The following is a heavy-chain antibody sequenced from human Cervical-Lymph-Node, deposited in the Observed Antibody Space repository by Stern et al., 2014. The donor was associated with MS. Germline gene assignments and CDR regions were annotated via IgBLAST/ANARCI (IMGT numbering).Heavy chain of an antibody. D-gene: IGHD3-22*01. V-gene: IGHV3-33*01. J-gene: IGHJ4*02. CDR1: GFSFSNYG. CDR2: IWYDGSKR. CDR3: AGLNYFDSTGPIDY. Sequence: QVQLVESGGGVVQPGRSLRLSCAASGFSFSNYGMHWVRQAPGKGLEWVAMIWYDGSKRYYADSVKGRFTMSRDNSKSTLYLQMNSLRAADTAVYYCAGLNYFDSTGPIDYWGQGTLVTVSS.